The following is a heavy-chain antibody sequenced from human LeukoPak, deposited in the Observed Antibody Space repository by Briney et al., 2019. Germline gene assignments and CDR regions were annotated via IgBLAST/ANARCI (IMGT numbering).Heavy chain of an antibody. CDR1: GGSISSDDYY. J-gene: IGHJ5*02. Sequence: PSQTLSLTCSVSGGSISSDDYYWSWIRQPPGKGLEWIGYIYYSGSTYFNPSLKSRVTISVDTSKNQFSLKLSSVTAADTAVYYCARTSPRLFWFDPWGQGTLVTVSS. CDR3: ARTSPRLFWFDP. V-gene: IGHV4-30-4*01. CDR2: IYYSGST. D-gene: IGHD4/OR15-4a*01.